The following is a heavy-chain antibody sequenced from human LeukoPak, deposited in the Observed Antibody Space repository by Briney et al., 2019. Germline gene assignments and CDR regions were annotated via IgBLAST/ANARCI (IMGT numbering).Heavy chain of an antibody. Sequence: PSETLSLTCTVSSGSISSGGYYWSWVRQPPGKGLEWIGYIYHSGSTYYNPSLKSRVTISVDTSKNQFSLKLSSVTAADTAVYYCARSQWLVRGFDPWGQGTLVTVSS. CDR2: IYHSGST. CDR1: SGSISSGGYY. J-gene: IGHJ5*02. V-gene: IGHV4-30-2*01. D-gene: IGHD6-19*01. CDR3: ARSQWLVRGFDP.